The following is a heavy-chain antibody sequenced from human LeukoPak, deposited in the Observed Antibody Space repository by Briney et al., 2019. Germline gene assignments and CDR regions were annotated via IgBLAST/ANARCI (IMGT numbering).Heavy chain of an antibody. V-gene: IGHV3-30*04. J-gene: IGHJ4*02. Sequence: GGSLSLSCAASGFTFSSYAMHWVRQAPGKGLEWVAVISYDGSNNYYADSVKGRFTISRDNSKNALYLQMNSLSAEDTAVCCCARDLDIGVAGTLFDYGGQGTRVTVSS. D-gene: IGHD6-19*01. CDR2: ISYDGSNN. CDR1: GFTFSSYA. CDR3: ARDLDIGVAGTLFDY.